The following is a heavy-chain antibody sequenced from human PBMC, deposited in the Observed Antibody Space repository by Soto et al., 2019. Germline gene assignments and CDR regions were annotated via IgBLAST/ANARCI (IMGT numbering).Heavy chain of an antibody. V-gene: IGHV4-34*01. J-gene: IGHJ5*02. CDR3: AKGVRGVLWFDP. Sequence: SETLSLTCAVYGGSFSGYYWSWIRQPPGKGLEWIGEINHSGSTNYNPSLKSRVTISVDTSKNQFSLKLSSVTAADTAVYYCAKGVRGVLWFDPWGQGTLVTVSS. CDR2: INHSGST. D-gene: IGHD3-10*01. CDR1: GGSFSGYY.